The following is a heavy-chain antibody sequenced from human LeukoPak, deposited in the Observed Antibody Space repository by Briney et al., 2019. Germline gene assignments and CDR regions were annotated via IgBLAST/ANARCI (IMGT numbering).Heavy chain of an antibody. CDR3: ARESGSSRFFDY. Sequence: GGSLRLSCAASGFTFSSYGMHWVRQAPGKGLEWVAVISYDGSNKYYADSVKGRFTISRDNSKNTLYLQMNSLRAEDMAVYYCARESGSSRFFDYWGQGTLVTVSS. J-gene: IGHJ4*02. V-gene: IGHV3-30*03. CDR1: GFTFSSYG. D-gene: IGHD6-6*01. CDR2: ISYDGSNK.